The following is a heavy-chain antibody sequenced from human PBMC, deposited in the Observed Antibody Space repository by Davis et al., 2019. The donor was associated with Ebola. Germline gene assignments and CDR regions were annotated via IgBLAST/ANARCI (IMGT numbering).Heavy chain of an antibody. V-gene: IGHV4-39*07. J-gene: IGHJ4*02. CDR3: ARDLGPFDY. D-gene: IGHD7-27*01. CDR1: GGSISSSSYY. CDR2: IYYSGST. Sequence: SETLSLTCTVSGGSISSSSYYWGWIRQPPGKGLEWIGSIYYSGSTYYNPSLKSRVTISVDTSKNQFSLKLSSVTAADTAVYYCARDLGPFDYWGQGTLVTVSS.